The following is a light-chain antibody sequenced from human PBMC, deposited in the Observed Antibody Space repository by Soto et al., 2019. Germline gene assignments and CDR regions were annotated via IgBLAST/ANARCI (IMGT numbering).Light chain of an antibody. CDR3: SSYTSSKV. CDR1: SSDVGGYNY. Sequence: QSALTQPASVYGSPGQSITISCTGTSSDVGGYNYVSWYQQHPGKAPKLMIYEVSNRPSGVSNRFSGSKSGNTASLTISGLQAEDEADYYCSSYTSSKVFGTGTKLTVL. V-gene: IGLV2-14*01. CDR2: EVS. J-gene: IGLJ1*01.